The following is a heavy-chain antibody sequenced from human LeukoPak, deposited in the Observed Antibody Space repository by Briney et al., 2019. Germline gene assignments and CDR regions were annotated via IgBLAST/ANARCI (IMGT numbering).Heavy chain of an antibody. Sequence: GGSLRLSCAASGFTFSSYAMSWVRQAPGKGLEWVSGFSGSGGSTYYADSVRGRFTISRDNSKNTLYLQMNSLRAEDTAVYYCTTGSSDYWGQGTLVTVSS. CDR1: GFTFSSYA. CDR2: FSGSGGST. CDR3: TTGSSDY. V-gene: IGHV3-23*01. D-gene: IGHD6-13*01. J-gene: IGHJ4*02.